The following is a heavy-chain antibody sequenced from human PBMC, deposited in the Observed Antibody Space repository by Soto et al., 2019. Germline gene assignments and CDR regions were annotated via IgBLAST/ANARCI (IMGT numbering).Heavy chain of an antibody. CDR2: MNPNSGNT. V-gene: IGHV1-8*01. Sequence: QVQLVQSGAEVKKPGASVKVSCKASGYTFTSYDINWVRQATGQGLEWMGWMNPNSGNTGYAQKFQGRVTMTRNTSISTAYMELSSRRSEDTAVYYCARGRSGEMVYAISYYYYYYMDVWGKGTTVTVSS. D-gene: IGHD2-8*01. CDR3: ARGRSGEMVYAISYYYYYYMDV. J-gene: IGHJ6*03. CDR1: GYTFTSYD.